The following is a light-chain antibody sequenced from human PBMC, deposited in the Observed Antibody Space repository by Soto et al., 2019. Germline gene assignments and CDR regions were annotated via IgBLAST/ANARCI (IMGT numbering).Light chain of an antibody. CDR2: ESG. V-gene: IGLV2-23*01. Sequence: QSVLTQPASVSGSPGQSITISCTGYSSDVGSYNLVSWYQQHPGKAPKLMVYESGKRPSGVSDRFFGSKSGNTASLTISGLQAEDEADYYCCSFARGTTLVFGGGTKLTVL. CDR1: SSDVGSYNL. J-gene: IGLJ3*02. CDR3: CSFARGTTLV.